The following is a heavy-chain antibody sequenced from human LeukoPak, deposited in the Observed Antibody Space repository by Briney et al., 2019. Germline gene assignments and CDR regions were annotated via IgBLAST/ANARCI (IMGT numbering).Heavy chain of an antibody. CDR3: ARDPSRRALDY. V-gene: IGHV4-34*01. CDR1: GGSFCGYY. Sequence: SETLSLTCSVYGGSFCGYYWSWIRQPPGKGLEWRGEINHSGSTNYNPSLKSRVTISVDTSKNQFSLKLSSVTAADTAVYYCARDPSRRALDYWGQGTLVTVSS. CDR2: INHSGST. J-gene: IGHJ4*02.